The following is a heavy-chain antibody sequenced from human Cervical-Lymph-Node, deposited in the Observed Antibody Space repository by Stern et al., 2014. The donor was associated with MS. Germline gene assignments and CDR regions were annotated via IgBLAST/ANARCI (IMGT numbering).Heavy chain of an antibody. V-gene: IGHV1-2*02. Sequence: QVQLMQSGAEVKKPGATVKVSCKASGYTFSDNYIHWVRQAPGQGLEWMGLINPDSGNTVDEHKFKGRVTMSSDTSISTVYLELSRLRADDTAQNYCARGGKTDYYYGMDVWGQGTTVTVSS. CDR2: INPDSGNT. CDR1: GYTFSDNY. D-gene: IGHD1-26*01. J-gene: IGHJ6*02. CDR3: ARGGKTDYYYGMDV.